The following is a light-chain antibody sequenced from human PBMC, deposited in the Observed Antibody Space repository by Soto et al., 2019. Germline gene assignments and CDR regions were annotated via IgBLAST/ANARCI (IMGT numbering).Light chain of an antibody. V-gene: IGKV1-39*01. Sequence: DIHMTESPYSLSASLVGSVTITCRASQNIRTYLNWYQQKPGRAPKLLIHSASALPSGVPSRFSGSGSGTEFTLTMSGLQPEDFASYYCQQGHSTPYTFGQGTKVDIK. CDR2: SAS. CDR1: QNIRTY. J-gene: IGKJ2*01. CDR3: QQGHSTPYT.